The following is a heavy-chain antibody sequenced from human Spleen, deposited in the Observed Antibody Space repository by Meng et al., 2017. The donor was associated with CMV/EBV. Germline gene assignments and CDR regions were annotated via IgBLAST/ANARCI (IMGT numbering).Heavy chain of an antibody. J-gene: IGHJ5*02. V-gene: IGHV3-21*01. D-gene: IGHD6-25*01. Sequence: SGFTFSSPDMSWVRQAPGKGLEWVSSISSGGSYIYYADSVKGRFTISRDNAKNSLYLQMNSLRAEDTAIFYCARVRSSGWDADWFDPWGQGTLVTVSS. CDR2: ISSGGSYI. CDR1: GFTFSSPD. CDR3: ARVRSSGWDADWFDP.